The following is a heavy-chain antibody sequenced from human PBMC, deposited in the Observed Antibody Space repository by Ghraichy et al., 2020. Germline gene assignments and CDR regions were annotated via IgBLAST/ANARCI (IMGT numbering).Heavy chain of an antibody. Sequence: SVKVSCKASGGTFSSYTISWVRQAPGQGLEWMGRIIPILGIANYAQKFQGRVTITADKSTSTAYMELSSLRSEDTAVYYCARAKTGARHPLDYWGQGTLVTVSS. CDR3: ARAKTGARHPLDY. CDR2: IIPILGIA. CDR1: GGTFSSYT. V-gene: IGHV1-69*02. D-gene: IGHD1-26*01. J-gene: IGHJ4*02.